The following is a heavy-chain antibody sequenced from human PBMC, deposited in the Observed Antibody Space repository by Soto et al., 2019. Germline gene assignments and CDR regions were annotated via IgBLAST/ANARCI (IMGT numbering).Heavy chain of an antibody. D-gene: IGHD3-9*01. CDR1: GFTFSSYA. CDR3: AKWCDWYFWFMDV. V-gene: IGHV3-23*01. J-gene: IGHJ6*03. CDR2: ISGSGGRT. Sequence: EVQLLESGGGLIQPGGSLRLSCAASGFTFSSYAMSWVRQAPGKGLEWVSAISGSGGRTYYADSVKGRFTISRDDSKNTLYLQMNSLRAEDTSLYYCAKWCDWYFWFMDVWGKGTTVTVSS.